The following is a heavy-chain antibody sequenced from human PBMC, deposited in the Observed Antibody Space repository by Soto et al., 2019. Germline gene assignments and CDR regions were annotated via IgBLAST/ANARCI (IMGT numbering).Heavy chain of an antibody. J-gene: IGHJ6*02. D-gene: IGHD6-6*01. CDR3: ARRVAARPPYYYGMDV. V-gene: IGHV3-30-3*01. CDR2: ISYDGSNK. CDR1: GFTFSSYA. Sequence: QVQLVESGGGVVQPGRSLRLSCAASGFTFSSYAMHWVRQAPGKGLEWVAVISYDGSNKYYADSVKGRFTISRDNSKNTLYLQMNSLRAEDTAVYYCARRVAARPPYYYGMDVWGQGTTVTVSS.